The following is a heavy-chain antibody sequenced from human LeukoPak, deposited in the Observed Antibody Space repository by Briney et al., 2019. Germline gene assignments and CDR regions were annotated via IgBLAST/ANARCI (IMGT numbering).Heavy chain of an antibody. CDR3: ARAGFGLAPHRGTPFDY. Sequence: SETLSLTCAVYGGSFSDYYWSWIRQPPGKGLEWIGEINHTGSSNYNPSLKSRVTISIDTSKNRFSLKLTSVTAADTAVYYCARAGFGLAPHRGTPFDYWGQGTLVTVSS. D-gene: IGHD3-10*01. J-gene: IGHJ4*02. CDR2: INHTGSS. CDR1: GGSFSDYY. V-gene: IGHV4-34*01.